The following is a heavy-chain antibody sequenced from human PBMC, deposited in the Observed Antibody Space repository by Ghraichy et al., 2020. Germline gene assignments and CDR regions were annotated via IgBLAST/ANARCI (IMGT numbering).Heavy chain of an antibody. CDR2: IKQDGSEE. CDR1: GFNFNKYW. J-gene: IGHJ1*01. V-gene: IGHV3-7*03. Sequence: LTCAAAGFNFNKYWMTWVRQAPGKGLEWLANIKQDGSEEYYVDSVKGRFTISRDNAENSLYLQMSNLRAEDTAVYYCATYFDGSGYYLGYFQYWGQGTLVTVSS. D-gene: IGHD3-22*01. CDR3: ATYFDGSGYYLGYFQY.